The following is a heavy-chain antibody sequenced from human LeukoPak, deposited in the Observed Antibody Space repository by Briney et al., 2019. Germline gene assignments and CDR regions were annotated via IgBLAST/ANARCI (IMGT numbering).Heavy chain of an antibody. CDR3: ARGARQLWLLTHNWFDP. Sequence: SETLSLTCAVYGGSFSGYYWSWIRQPPGKGLEWIGEINHSGSTNYNPSLKSRVTISVDTSKNQFSLKLSSVTAADTAVYYCARGARQLWLLTHNWFDPWGQGTLVTVSS. V-gene: IGHV4-34*01. CDR2: INHSGST. CDR1: GGSFSGYY. D-gene: IGHD5-18*01. J-gene: IGHJ5*02.